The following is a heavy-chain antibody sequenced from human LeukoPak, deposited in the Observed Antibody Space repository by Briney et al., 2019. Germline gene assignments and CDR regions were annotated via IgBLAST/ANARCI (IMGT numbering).Heavy chain of an antibody. Sequence: GGSLRLSCAASGFTFSSCAMSWVRQAPGKGLEWVSAISDSGAYTYYADSVKGRFTISRDNSKNTLYLQMDNLSGEDTAVYYCAKDRVCGQWNCQGSDYLGQGTLVTVSS. CDR1: GFTFSSCA. CDR3: AKDRVCGQWNCQGSDY. J-gene: IGHJ4*02. V-gene: IGHV3-23*01. D-gene: IGHD1-7*01. CDR2: ISDSGAYT.